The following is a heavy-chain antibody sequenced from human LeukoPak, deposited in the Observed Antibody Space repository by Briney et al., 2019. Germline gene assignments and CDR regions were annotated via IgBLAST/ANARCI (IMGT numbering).Heavy chain of an antibody. V-gene: IGHV3-11*03. J-gene: IGHJ4*02. CDR1: GVTSRDYY. CDR2: ISPSVRHT. D-gene: IGHD6-13*01. CDR3: ARQPSSQNFDY. Sequence: GGSLRLSSAASGVTSRDYYMSGSRDAPGKRVGWVSYISPSVRHTNYADSVKGRFTISRNNAKNSLYLQMNSLRAEDTAVYYCARQPSSQNFDYWGQGDLVTVSS.